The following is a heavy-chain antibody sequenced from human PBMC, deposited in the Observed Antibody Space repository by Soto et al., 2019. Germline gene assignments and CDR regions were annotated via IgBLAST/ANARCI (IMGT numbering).Heavy chain of an antibody. CDR1: GDRFTSCW. CDR2: IDPSDSYT. J-gene: IGHJ6*01. V-gene: IGHV5-10-1*01. D-gene: IGHD2-8*01. Sequence: GESVEISWKGCGDRFTSCWSSWVRQMPGKGLEWMGRIDPSDSYTNYSPSFQGHVTISADKSISTAYLQWSSLKASDTAMYYCARLGGYPTNYHGLDVWGPAPTVT. CDR3: ARLGGYPTNYHGLDV.